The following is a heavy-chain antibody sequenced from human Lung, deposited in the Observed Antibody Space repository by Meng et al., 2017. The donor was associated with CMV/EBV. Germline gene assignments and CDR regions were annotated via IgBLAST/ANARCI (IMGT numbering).Heavy chain of an antibody. J-gene: IGHJ1*01. D-gene: IGHD3-10*01. V-gene: IGHV4-4*02. CDR1: GDSITNHNW. Sequence: QVPLRERGPELVKPSESLSLTCAVSGDSITNHNWWAWVRQPPGKGLEWIGEIPHRGSSAYNPSLKSRVSMSIDKSKNQFSLKLTSVTAADTAVYHCLRRSGGSVWGQGTLVTVSS. CDR2: IPHRGSS. CDR3: LRRSGGSV.